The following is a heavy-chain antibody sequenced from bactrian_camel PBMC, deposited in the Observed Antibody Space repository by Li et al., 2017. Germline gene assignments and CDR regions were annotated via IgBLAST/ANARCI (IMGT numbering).Heavy chain of an antibody. J-gene: IGHJ4*01. D-gene: IGHD3*01. Sequence: HVQLVESGGGSVQEGGSLGLSCAAPGYSFTTHCMAWFRQAPGKEREGVAAIDAEGTATYADSVKGRFTIFKNNHLNTLNLQMSRLKNDDTAMYYCAADPGPYDCSVWELFCGDIITTGARGPRSPS. V-gene: IGHV3S53*01. CDR1: GYSFTTHC. CDR2: IDAEGTA. CDR3: AADPGPYDCSVWELFCGDIITT.